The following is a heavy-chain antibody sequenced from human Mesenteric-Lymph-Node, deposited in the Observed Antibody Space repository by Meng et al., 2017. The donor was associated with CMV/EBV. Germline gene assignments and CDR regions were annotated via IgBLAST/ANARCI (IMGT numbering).Heavy chain of an antibody. V-gene: IGHV5-51*01. CDR3: ASGAPFDF. J-gene: IGHJ4*02. Sequence: GGSLRLSCKASGYSFTNYWIGWVRQMPGKGLEWMGIIYPDDSDTRYSPSFQGQVTMSADKSISAAYLQWSSLKASDTAMYYCASGAPFDFWGQGTLVTVSS. CDR2: IYPDDSDT. CDR1: GYSFTNYW.